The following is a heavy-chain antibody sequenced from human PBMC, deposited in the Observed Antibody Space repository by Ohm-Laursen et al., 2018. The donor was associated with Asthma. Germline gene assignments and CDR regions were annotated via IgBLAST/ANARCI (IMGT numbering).Heavy chain of an antibody. CDR2: SRTARSFI. J-gene: IGHJ1*01. CDR1: GYTFSRYS. V-gene: IGHV3-21*01. Sequence: LSLTWAVSGYTFSRYSIHWVRQVPGKGRGWVAFSRTARSFIYYADSVRGRFTTSRDNAKNSVYLQMNSLRAEDTALYYCARIGPEWELPGREYSLHHWGQGTQVTVSS. D-gene: IGHD1-26*01. CDR3: ARIGPEWELPGREYSLHH.